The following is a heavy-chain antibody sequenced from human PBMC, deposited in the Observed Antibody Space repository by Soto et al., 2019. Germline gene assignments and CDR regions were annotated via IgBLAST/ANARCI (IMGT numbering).Heavy chain of an antibody. Sequence: GASVKVSCKASGGTFSSYTISWVRQAPGQGLEWMGRIIPILGIANYAQKFQGRVTITADKSTSTAYMELSSLRSEDTAVYYCARDKAYCGGYCYYERQSAFDICGQGTMVTVS. D-gene: IGHD2-21*01. J-gene: IGHJ3*02. CDR2: IIPILGIA. V-gene: IGHV1-69*04. CDR1: GGTFSSYT. CDR3: ARDKAYCGGYCYYERQSAFDI.